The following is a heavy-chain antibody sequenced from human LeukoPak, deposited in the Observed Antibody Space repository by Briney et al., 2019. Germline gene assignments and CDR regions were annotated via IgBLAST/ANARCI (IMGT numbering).Heavy chain of an antibody. CDR2: ITTSGGST. J-gene: IGHJ4*02. CDR1: GFTFSDYA. Sequence: PGGSLRLSCAASGFTFSDYAMTWVRQAPGKGLEWVSTITTSGGSTYYADSVKGRFTISRGNSKNTLYLQMNSLRAEDTAVYYCAKALSGTLAGNFDYWGQGTLVTVSS. CDR3: AKALSGTLAGNFDY. D-gene: IGHD1-1*01. V-gene: IGHV3-23*01.